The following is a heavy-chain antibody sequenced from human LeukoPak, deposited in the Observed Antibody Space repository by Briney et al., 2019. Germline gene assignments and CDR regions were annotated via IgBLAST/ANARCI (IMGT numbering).Heavy chain of an antibody. Sequence: SETLSLTCTVSGRSFSIDNYFCVWIRQAPGKGLEWLGSVYYSGNTYYNPSLNSRVTISIYASKNHFSLKLTSVTGAETALHYCAKRDVWGTYRYSPVTNWGKEPLVTVSS. V-gene: IGHV4-39*01. D-gene: IGHD3-16*02. CDR3: AKRDVWGTYRYSPVTN. CDR1: GRSFSIDNYF. J-gene: IGHJ4*02. CDR2: VYYSGNT.